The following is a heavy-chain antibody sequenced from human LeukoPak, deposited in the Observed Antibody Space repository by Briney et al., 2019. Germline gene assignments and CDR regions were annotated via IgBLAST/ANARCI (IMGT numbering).Heavy chain of an antibody. J-gene: IGHJ6*03. CDR3: AEFGFGESYFYHYMDV. CDR1: GFIFTNYA. D-gene: IGHD3-10*01. Sequence: GGSLRLSCVASGFIFTNYAMTWVRQAPGKGLEWVSSVTISGGSTYYADSVKGHFTISRDNSKNTLYLQISSLRVEDTAVYYCAEFGFGESYFYHYMDVWGKGTTVTVSS. V-gene: IGHV3-23*01. CDR2: VTISGGST.